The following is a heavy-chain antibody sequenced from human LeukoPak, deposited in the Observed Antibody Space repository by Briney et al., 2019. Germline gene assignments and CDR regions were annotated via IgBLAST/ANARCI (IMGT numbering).Heavy chain of an antibody. CDR2: IYPGDSET. CDR1: GYSFTNYW. D-gene: IGHD6-13*01. J-gene: IGHJ6*03. V-gene: IGHV5-51*01. CDR3: ARQGAAGKYYYYYMDV. Sequence: GESLKISCMGSGYSFTNYWIGWVRQMPGKGLEWMGIIYPGDSETRYSPSFQGQVTISADKSINTAYLEWSSLKASDTAIYYCARQGAAGKYYYYYMDVWGKGTTVTVSS.